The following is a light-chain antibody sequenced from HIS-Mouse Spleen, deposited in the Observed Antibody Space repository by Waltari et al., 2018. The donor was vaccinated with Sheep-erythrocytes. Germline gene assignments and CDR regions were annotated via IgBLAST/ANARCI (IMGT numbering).Light chain of an antibody. CDR1: KLGDKY. Sequence: SYELTQPPSVSVSPGQTASITCSGDKLGDKYACWYQPKPGQSPVLVIYQDSNRPSGFPGRCSGSNAGNTATLTISGTQAMDEADYYCQAWDSSTAVFGGGTKLTVL. CDR3: QAWDSSTAV. CDR2: QDS. V-gene: IGLV3-1*01. J-gene: IGLJ2*01.